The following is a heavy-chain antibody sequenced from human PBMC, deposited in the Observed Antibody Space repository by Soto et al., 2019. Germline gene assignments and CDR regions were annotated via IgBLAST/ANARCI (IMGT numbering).Heavy chain of an antibody. J-gene: IGHJ6*02. V-gene: IGHV1-3*01. Sequence: ASVKVSCKASGYIFTNYGMHWVRQAPGQRPEWLGWIAPDKGDTKYPQRFQSRVTIARDISATTVYMELSSLRSEDTAVYYCAREYDIGFFYYYGLDVWG. D-gene: IGHD3-9*01. CDR1: GYIFTNYG. CDR3: AREYDIGFFYYYGLDV. CDR2: IAPDKGDT.